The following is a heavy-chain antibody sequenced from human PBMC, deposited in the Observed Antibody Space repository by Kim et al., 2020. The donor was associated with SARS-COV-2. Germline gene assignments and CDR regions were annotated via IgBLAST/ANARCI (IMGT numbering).Heavy chain of an antibody. J-gene: IGHJ3*02. Sequence: GGSLRLSCVGSGFTFSNGWMSWVRQTPGKGLEWVARIRSKIVGETFDYAAPVKGRFTISRDDSKNTVYLVMNSLKTEDTGVYYCQVSGVATDWGGFDTWG. V-gene: IGHV3-15*01. CDR3: QVSGVATDWGGFDT. CDR1: GFTFSNGW. CDR2: IRSKIVGETF. D-gene: IGHD5-12*01.